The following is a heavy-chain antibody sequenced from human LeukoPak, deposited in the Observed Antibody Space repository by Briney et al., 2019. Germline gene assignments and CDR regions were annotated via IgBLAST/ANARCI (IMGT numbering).Heavy chain of an antibody. V-gene: IGHV1-8*01. Sequence: ASVKVSCKASGYTFTSYDINWVRQATGQGLEWMGWMNPNSGNTGYAQKFQGRVTMTRNTSISTAYMELSSLRSEDTAVYYCARDMVLLWGMDVWGQGTTVTVSS. CDR3: ARDMVLLWGMDV. CDR1: GYTFTSYD. CDR2: MNPNSGNT. D-gene: IGHD3-10*01. J-gene: IGHJ6*02.